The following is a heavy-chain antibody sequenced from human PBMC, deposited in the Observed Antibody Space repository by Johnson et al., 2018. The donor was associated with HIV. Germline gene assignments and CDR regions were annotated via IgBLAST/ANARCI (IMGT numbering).Heavy chain of an antibody. D-gene: IGHD1-1*01. CDR2: VSSSGSII. Sequence: VQLVESGGGSVQPGRSLRLSCAASGFTFDDYAMHWVRQAPGKGLEWVSYVSSSGSIINYADSMKGRFTISRDNAKNSLYLQMNSLRAEDTAVYYCARGGNEIDAFDIWGQGTMVTVSS. CDR3: ARGGNEIDAFDI. V-gene: IGHV3-48*03. J-gene: IGHJ3*02. CDR1: GFTFDDYA.